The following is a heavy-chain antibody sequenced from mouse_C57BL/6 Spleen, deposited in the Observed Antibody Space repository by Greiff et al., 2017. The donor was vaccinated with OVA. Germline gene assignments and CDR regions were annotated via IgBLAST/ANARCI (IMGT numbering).Heavy chain of an antibody. CDR3: ARNDYDYFDY. J-gene: IGHJ2*01. Sequence: VQLQQSGPELVKPGASVKISCKASGYAFSSSWMNWVKQRPGKGLEWIGRIYPGDGDTNYNGKFKGKATLTADKSSSTAYMQLSSLTSEDSAVYVCARNDYDYFDYWGQGTTRTVSS. CDR1: GYAFSSSW. D-gene: IGHD2-4*01. V-gene: IGHV1-82*01. CDR2: IYPGDGDT.